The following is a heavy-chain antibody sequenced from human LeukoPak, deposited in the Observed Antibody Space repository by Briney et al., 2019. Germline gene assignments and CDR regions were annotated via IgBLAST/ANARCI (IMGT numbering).Heavy chain of an antibody. D-gene: IGHD6-6*01. Sequence: GGSLRLSCAASGFTFSSYGMHWVRQAPGKGLEWVAVMWYDGSNKYYADSVKGRFTISRDNSKNTLYLQMNGLRAEDTAVYYCARGRDAYSSSMDVWGQGTTVTVSS. V-gene: IGHV3-33*01. CDR1: GFTFSSYG. CDR2: MWYDGSNK. CDR3: ARGRDAYSSSMDV. J-gene: IGHJ6*02.